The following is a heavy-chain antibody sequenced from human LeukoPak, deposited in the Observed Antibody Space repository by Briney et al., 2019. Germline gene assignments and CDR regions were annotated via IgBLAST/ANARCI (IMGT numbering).Heavy chain of an antibody. CDR1: GGSLSPYY. D-gene: IGHD3-22*01. Sequence: SETLSLTCSVSGGSLSPYYWSWIRQPPGGGLEWLGEINQSGSTNYNPSLKSRVTISVEKFKNQFSLEVTSVTAADTAIYYCATLGGLYYESHGYPDFDHWGQGTLVTVSA. CDR2: INQSGST. CDR3: ATLGGLYYESHGYPDFDH. V-gene: IGHV4-34*01. J-gene: IGHJ4*02.